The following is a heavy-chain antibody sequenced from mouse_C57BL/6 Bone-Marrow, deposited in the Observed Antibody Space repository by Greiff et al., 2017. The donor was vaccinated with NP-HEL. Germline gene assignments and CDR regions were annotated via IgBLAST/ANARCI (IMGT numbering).Heavy chain of an antibody. D-gene: IGHD2-14*01. J-gene: IGHJ3*01. Sequence: EVQRVESGGGLVKPGGSLKLSCAASGFTFSSYTMSWVRQTPEKRLEWVATISGGGGNTYYPDSVKGRFTISRDNAKNTLYLQMSSLRSEDTALYYRARNSACYRKTWFAYWGQGTLVTGSA. CDR1: GFTFSSYT. CDR3: ARNSACYRKTWFAY. CDR2: ISGGGGNT. V-gene: IGHV5-9*01.